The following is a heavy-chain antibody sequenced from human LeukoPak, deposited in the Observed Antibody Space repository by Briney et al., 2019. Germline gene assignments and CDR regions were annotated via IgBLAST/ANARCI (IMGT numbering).Heavy chain of an antibody. J-gene: IGHJ6*03. Sequence: SETLSLTCTVSGGSISSYYWSWIRQPPGKGLEWIGSIYYSGSTYYNPSLKSRVTISVDTSKNQFSLKLSSVTAADTAVYYCASLGSMGYKDVWGKGTTVTVSS. V-gene: IGHV4-59*05. CDR1: GGSISSYY. D-gene: IGHD2-8*01. CDR3: ASLGSMGYKDV. CDR2: IYYSGST.